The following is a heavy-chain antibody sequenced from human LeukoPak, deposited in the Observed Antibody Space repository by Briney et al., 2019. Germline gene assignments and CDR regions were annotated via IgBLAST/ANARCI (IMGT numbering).Heavy chain of an antibody. V-gene: IGHV4-61*02. CDR1: GDSINSGSYY. J-gene: IGHJ4*02. D-gene: IGHD4-17*01. CDR3: ARAIDYGDSYFDY. Sequence: SETLSLTCTVSGDSINSGSYYWSWIRQPAGKGLEWIGRIYNSGSANYNPSLKSRVTISVDTSKNQLSLRLSSVTAADTAVYYCARAIDYGDSYFDYWGQGTLVTVSS. CDR2: IYNSGSA.